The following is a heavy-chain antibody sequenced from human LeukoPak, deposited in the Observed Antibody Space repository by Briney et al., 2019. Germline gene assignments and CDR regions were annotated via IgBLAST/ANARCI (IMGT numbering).Heavy chain of an antibody. CDR3: ARDPRAYDFWSGYYPQNFDY. D-gene: IGHD3-3*01. CDR1: GYTFTSYG. J-gene: IGHJ4*02. CDR2: ISAYNGNT. Sequence: ASVKVSCKASGYTFTSYGISWVRQAPGQGLEWMGWISAYNGNTNYAQKLQGRVTMTTDTSTSTAYMELRSLGSDDTAVYYCARDPRAYDFWSGYYPQNFDYWGQGTLVTVSS. V-gene: IGHV1-18*01.